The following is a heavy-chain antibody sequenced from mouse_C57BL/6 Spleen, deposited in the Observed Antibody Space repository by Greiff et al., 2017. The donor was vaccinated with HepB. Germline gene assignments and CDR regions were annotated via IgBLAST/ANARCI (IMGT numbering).Heavy chain of an antibody. V-gene: IGHV1-55*01. J-gene: IGHJ3*01. Sequence: QVQLQQPGAELVKPGASVKMSCKASGYTFTSYWITWVKQRPGQGLEWIGDIYPGSGSTNYNEKFKSKATLTVDTSSSTAYMQLSSLTSEDSAVYYCAVYDGSRGAWFAYWGQGTLVTVSA. CDR1: GYTFTSYW. CDR2: IYPGSGST. CDR3: AVYDGSRGAWFAY. D-gene: IGHD1-1*01.